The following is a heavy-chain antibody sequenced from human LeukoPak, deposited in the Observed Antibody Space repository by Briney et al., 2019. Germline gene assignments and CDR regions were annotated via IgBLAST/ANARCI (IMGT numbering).Heavy chain of an antibody. CDR1: GGSISSGSYY. J-gene: IGHJ6*02. Sequence: PSQTLSLTCTVYGGSISSGSYYWGWIRQPAGKGLEWIGGIYTSGSTNYNPSLKSRITISVDTSKNQFSLKLSSVTAADTAVYYCARQRITIFGVVMEYYYYGMDVWGQGTTVTVSS. D-gene: IGHD3-3*01. CDR3: ARQRITIFGVVMEYYYYGMDV. CDR2: IYTSGST. V-gene: IGHV4-61*02.